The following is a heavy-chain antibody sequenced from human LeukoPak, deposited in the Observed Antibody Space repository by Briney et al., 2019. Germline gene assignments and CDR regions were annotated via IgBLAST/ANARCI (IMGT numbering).Heavy chain of an antibody. V-gene: IGHV3-74*01. CDR1: GFTFSTYF. D-gene: IGHD2-15*01. Sequence: GGSLRLSCAASGFTFSTYFIHWVRHGPGEGLVWVSRINSDGSSTTYSDSVKGRFTISRDNAKNTLYLQMNSLRGEDTAVYYCARRYCSGGNCYGYFDYWGQGTLVTVSS. CDR3: ARRYCSGGNCYGYFDY. CDR2: INSDGSST. J-gene: IGHJ4*02.